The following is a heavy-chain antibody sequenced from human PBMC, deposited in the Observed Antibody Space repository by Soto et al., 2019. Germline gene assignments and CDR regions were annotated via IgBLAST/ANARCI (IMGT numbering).Heavy chain of an antibody. Sequence: SSETLSLTCPVSGCSISSGVYYWSWIRQHPGKGLEWIGYIYYSGSTYYNPSLKSRVTISVDTSKNQFSLKLSSVTAADTAVYYCARDTVWYYGMDVWGQGTTVTVSS. D-gene: IGHD4-17*01. CDR1: GCSISSGVYY. V-gene: IGHV4-31*03. CDR3: ARDTVWYYGMDV. J-gene: IGHJ6*02. CDR2: IYYSGST.